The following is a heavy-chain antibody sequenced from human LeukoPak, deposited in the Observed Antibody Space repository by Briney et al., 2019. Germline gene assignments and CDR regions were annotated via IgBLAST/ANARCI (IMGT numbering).Heavy chain of an antibody. CDR3: AGGFRAFGVVSELFDP. Sequence: PSXXLXLTCTVSGGSISSYYWSWIRQPPGKGLEWIGYIYYSGSTNYNPSLKSRVTISVDTSKNQFSLKLSSVTAADTAVYYCAGGFRAFGVVSELFDPWGQGTLVTVSS. J-gene: IGHJ5*02. D-gene: IGHD3-3*01. CDR2: IYYSGST. V-gene: IGHV4-59*01. CDR1: GGSISSYY.